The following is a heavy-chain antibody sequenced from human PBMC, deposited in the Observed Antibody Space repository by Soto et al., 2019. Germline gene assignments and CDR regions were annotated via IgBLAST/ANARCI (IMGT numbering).Heavy chain of an antibody. V-gene: IGHV4-59*08. CDR3: LRQGFGRLHGLVDV. D-gene: IGHD3-10*01. CDR1: DDSSSSYK. J-gene: IGHJ6*02. Sequence: QVQLQESGPGLVKPSETLSLTCTVSDDSSSSYKWSWIRQPPGRRLEWIGYIDSNGGTSYNPSLQSRVTISIDTSTKQFSLKLSSVTAADTAVYYCLRQGFGRLHGLVDVWGQGTTVTVSS. CDR2: IDSNGGT.